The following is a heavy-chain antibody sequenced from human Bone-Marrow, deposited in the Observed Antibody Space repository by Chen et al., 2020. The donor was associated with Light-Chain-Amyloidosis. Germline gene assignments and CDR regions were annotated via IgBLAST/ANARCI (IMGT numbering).Heavy chain of an antibody. CDR1: GFAFSSHA. V-gene: IGHV3-21*01. D-gene: IGHD6-19*01. J-gene: IGHJ4*02. CDR2: ISSNSYK. Sequence: EVQLVESGGGLLQRGGSLRLSCAASGFAFSSHAMTWVRQAPGKGLEWLSSISSNSYKYYADSVKGRFTISRDNAMNSVYLQMNSLRAEDTAIYYCARPTSVWLQLTTGGDFWGQGTLVTVSS. CDR3: ARPTSVWLQLTTGGDF.